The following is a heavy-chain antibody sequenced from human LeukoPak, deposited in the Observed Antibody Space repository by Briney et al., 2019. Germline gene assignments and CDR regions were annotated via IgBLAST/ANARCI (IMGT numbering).Heavy chain of an antibody. Sequence: PSETLSLTCTVSGGSISSYYWSWIRQPPGKGLEWIGYIYYSGSTNYNPSLKSRVTISVDTSKNQFSLKLSSVTAADTAVYYCARDRAGGSPSRRRCAFDIWGQGTMVTVSS. D-gene: IGHD6-6*01. CDR3: ARDRAGGSPSRRRCAFDI. CDR2: IYYSGST. CDR1: GGSISSYY. V-gene: IGHV4-59*12. J-gene: IGHJ3*02.